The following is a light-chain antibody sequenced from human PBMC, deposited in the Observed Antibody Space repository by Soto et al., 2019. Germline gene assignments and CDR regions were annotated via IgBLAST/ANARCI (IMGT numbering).Light chain of an antibody. Sequence: EIVLTQSPATLSVSPGERATLSCRASQSVSSNLAWYQHKPGQAPRLLMYGVSTRATGIPARFSGSGSGTEFTLTISGLQSEDFAVYYCQQYSHWFTLGGGTKVEIK. CDR1: QSVSSN. V-gene: IGKV3D-15*01. CDR2: GVS. J-gene: IGKJ4*01. CDR3: QQYSHWFT.